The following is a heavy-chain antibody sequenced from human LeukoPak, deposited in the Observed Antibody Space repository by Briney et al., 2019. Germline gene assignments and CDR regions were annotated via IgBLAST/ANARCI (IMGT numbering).Heavy chain of an antibody. D-gene: IGHD1/OR15-1a*01. CDR2: IKNDGSED. Sequence: GGSLRLSCAASGFTFSSHWMSWVRQAPGKGLEWVANIKNDGSEDFYVGSVKGRFTISKDDAKTSLYLQMNSLRVEDTALYYCARNNKGAFDIWGQGTRVTVSS. V-gene: IGHV3-7*04. CDR1: GFTFSSHW. CDR3: ARNNKGAFDI. J-gene: IGHJ3*02.